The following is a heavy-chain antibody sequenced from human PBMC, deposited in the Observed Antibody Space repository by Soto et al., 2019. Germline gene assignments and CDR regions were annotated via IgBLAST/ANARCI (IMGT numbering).Heavy chain of an antibody. CDR1: GFTFGDYA. CDR3: TRGRDIVVVPAAMELTYFDY. CDR2: IRSKAYGGTT. Sequence: GGSLRLSCTASGFTFGDYAMSWFRQAPGKGLEWVGFIRSKAYGGTTEYAASVKGRFTISRDDSKSIAYLQMNSLKTEDTAVYYCTRGRDIVVVPAAMELTYFDYWGQGTLVTVSS. J-gene: IGHJ4*02. V-gene: IGHV3-49*03. D-gene: IGHD2-2*01.